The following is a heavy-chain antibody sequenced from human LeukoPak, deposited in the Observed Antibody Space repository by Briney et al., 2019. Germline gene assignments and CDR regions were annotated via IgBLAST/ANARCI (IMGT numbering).Heavy chain of an antibody. Sequence: ASVKVSCKASGYTFTGYYMHWVRQAPGQGLEWMGWINPNSGGTNYAQKFQGRVTMTRDTSISTAYMELSRLRSDDTAVYYCARDLYSSSWYDYWGQGTLVTVSS. D-gene: IGHD6-13*01. V-gene: IGHV1-2*02. CDR3: ARDLYSSSWYDY. CDR1: GYTFTGYY. CDR2: INPNSGGT. J-gene: IGHJ4*02.